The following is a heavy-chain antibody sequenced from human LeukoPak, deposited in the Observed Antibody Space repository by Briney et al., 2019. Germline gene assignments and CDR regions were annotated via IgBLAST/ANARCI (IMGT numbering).Heavy chain of an antibody. J-gene: IGHJ3*02. CDR1: GFTFSNYD. D-gene: IGHD2-8*01. Sequence: GGSLRLSCAASGFTFSNYDMHWVRRAPDKGLEWVAVIWYDGSNKYYADSVKGRFTISRDISKNTLNLQMNSLRVEDTAVYYCAKGCSNGPDSFDIWGQGTMVTVSS. CDR3: AKGCSNGPDSFDI. V-gene: IGHV3-33*06. CDR2: IWYDGSNK.